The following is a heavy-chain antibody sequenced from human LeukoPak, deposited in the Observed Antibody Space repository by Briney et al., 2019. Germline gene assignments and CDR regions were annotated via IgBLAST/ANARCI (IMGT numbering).Heavy chain of an antibody. D-gene: IGHD4-17*01. Sequence: GGSLRLSCTASGFTFGDYAMSWFRQAPGKGLELVGFIRSKAYGGTTEYAASVKGRFTISRDDSKSIAYLQMNSLKTEDTAVYYCTRDYGDYNYYGMDVWGQGTTVTVSS. CDR3: TRDYGDYNYYGMDV. CDR1: GFTFGDYA. CDR2: IRSKAYGGTT. J-gene: IGHJ6*02. V-gene: IGHV3-49*03.